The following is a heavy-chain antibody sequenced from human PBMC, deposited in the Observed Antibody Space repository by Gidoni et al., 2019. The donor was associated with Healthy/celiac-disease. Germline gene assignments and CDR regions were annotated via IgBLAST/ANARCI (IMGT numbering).Heavy chain of an antibody. D-gene: IGHD6-19*01. CDR2: IIPIFGTA. CDR1: GGTFSSYA. V-gene: IGHV1-69*01. Sequence: QVQLVQSGAEVKKPGSSVTVSCKASGGTFSSYANSWVRQAPGQGLECMGGIIPIFGTANYAQKFQGRVTITADESTSTAYMELSSLRSEDTAVYYCARGPSNLEGPIAVAGKTHYYYYGMDVWGQGTTVTVSS. J-gene: IGHJ6*02. CDR3: ARGPSNLEGPIAVAGKTHYYYYGMDV.